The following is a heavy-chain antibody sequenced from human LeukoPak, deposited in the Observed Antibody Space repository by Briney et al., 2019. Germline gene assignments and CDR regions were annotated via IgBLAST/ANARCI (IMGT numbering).Heavy chain of an antibody. CDR2: INHAGST. CDR3: AREEYSSDWYGHDS. D-gene: IGHD6-13*01. Sequence: PSGTLSLTCAHYGGSFTYYYWRWIRQTPEKALEWVVEINHAGSTDYNPSLKSRVTISVDTSNNQSSLKLRSVMAADTAVYYCAREEYSSDWYGHDSWGQATLVTVSS. V-gene: IGHV4-34*01. CDR1: GGSFTYYY. J-gene: IGHJ4*02.